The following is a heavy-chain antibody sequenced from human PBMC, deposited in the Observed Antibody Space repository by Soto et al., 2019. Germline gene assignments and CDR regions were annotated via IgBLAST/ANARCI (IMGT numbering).Heavy chain of an antibody. V-gene: IGHV1-69*13. J-gene: IGHJ4*02. CDR3: ASSRRAYCGADCYRGVAY. CDR2: IIPIFGTA. CDR1: GGTFSSYA. D-gene: IGHD2-21*02. Sequence: SVKVSCKASGGTFSSYAISWVRQAPGQGLEWMGGIIPIFGTANYAQKFQGRVTITADESTSTAYMELSSLRSEDTAVYYCASSRRAYCGADCYRGVAYWGQGPRVTASS.